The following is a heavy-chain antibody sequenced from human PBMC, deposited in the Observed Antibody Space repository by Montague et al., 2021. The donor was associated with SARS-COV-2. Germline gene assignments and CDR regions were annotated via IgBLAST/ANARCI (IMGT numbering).Heavy chain of an antibody. V-gene: IGHV4-59*13. D-gene: IGHD5-24*01. CDR3: ARGDVEMATIKSGGPFYHFDY. CDR1: GGSISSYY. Sequence: SETLSLTCTVSGGSISSYYWSWIRQPPGKGLEWIGYIYYSGSTNXNPSLKSPVTISVDTSKNQFSLKLSSVTAADTAVYHCARGDVEMATIKSGGPFYHFDYWGQGTLVTVSS. J-gene: IGHJ4*02. CDR2: IYYSGST.